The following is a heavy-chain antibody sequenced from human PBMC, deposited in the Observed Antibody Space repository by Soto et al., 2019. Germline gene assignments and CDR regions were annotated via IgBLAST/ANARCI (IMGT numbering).Heavy chain of an antibody. Sequence: QLQLQESGPGLVKPSETLSLSCSVSGGSINRSNYYWDWIRQPPGKGLEWIGTIYYNGNAYYNPSLKSRVTLSVDTSKNQFSLKLISVTAAGTAVYYCARHFVAVVIKGWGYWGQGTLVTVSS. D-gene: IGHD3-22*01. CDR2: IYYNGNA. CDR1: GGSINRSNYY. V-gene: IGHV4-39*01. CDR3: ARHFVAVVIKGWGY. J-gene: IGHJ4*02.